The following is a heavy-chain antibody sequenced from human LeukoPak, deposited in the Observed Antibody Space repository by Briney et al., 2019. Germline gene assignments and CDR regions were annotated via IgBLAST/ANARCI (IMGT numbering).Heavy chain of an antibody. CDR2: IKQDGSEK. CDR1: GFTLSSYW. CDR3: ARRQRDSSSWLSFDY. J-gene: IGHJ4*02. V-gene: IGHV3-7*01. Sequence: GGSLRLSCAASGFTLSSYWMSWVRQAPGKGLEWVANIKQDGSEKYYVDSVKGRFTISRDNAKNSLYLQMNSLRAEDTAVYYCARRQRDSSSWLSFDYWGQGTPVTVSS. D-gene: IGHD6-13*01.